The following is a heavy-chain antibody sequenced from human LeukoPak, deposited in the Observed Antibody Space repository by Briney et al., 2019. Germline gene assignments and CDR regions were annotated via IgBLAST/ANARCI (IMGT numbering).Heavy chain of an antibody. CDR1: GGSVSNYY. V-gene: IGHV4-59*02. Sequence: PSETLSLTCTVSGGSVSNYYWSWIRQSPGKGLEWIGYIYYTETSYTPSLKSRVTISADTSKNQFSLKLKSVTAADTAVYYCARGGYYGSGNDFRFDPWGQGTLVTVSS. CDR3: ARGGYYGSGNDFRFDP. D-gene: IGHD3-10*01. J-gene: IGHJ5*02. CDR2: IYYTET.